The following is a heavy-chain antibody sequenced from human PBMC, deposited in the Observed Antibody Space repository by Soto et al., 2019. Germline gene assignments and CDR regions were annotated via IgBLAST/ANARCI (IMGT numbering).Heavy chain of an antibody. CDR3: GRASMVRGTLWFDP. CDR2: INHSGST. CDR1: GGSFSGYY. J-gene: IGHJ5*02. D-gene: IGHD3-10*01. Sequence: QVQLQQWGAGLLKPSETLSLTCAVYGGSFSGYYWSWIRHPPGKGLEWIGEINHSGSTNYNPSLKSRVTRSVDTSKNQFSRKLSSVTAAVTAVYYGGRASMVRGTLWFDPWGQGTLVTVSS. V-gene: IGHV4-34*01.